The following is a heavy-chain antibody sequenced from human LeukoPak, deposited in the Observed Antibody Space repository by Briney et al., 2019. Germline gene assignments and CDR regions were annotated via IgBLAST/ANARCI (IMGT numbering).Heavy chain of an antibody. D-gene: IGHD3-3*01. V-gene: IGHV3-53*01. CDR3: AREYYDSMYYYYGMDV. CDR1: GFTVSSNY. Sequence: PGGSLRLSCAASGFTVSSNYMSWVRQAPGKGLEWVSVIYSGGSTYYADSVKGRFTISRDNSKNTLYLQMNSLRAEDTAVYYCAREYYDSMYYYYGMDVWGQGTTVTVSS. J-gene: IGHJ6*02. CDR2: IYSGGST.